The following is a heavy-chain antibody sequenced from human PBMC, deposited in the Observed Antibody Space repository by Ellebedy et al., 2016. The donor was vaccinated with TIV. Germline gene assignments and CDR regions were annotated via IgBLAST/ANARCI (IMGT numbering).Heavy chain of an antibody. CDR2: INPNSGGT. Sequence: ASVKVSXXASGYTFTGYYMHWVRQAPGQGLEWMGWINPNSGGTNYAQKFQGRVTMTRDTSISTAYMELSRLRSDDTAVYYCARGGIAAAGTRWAFDIWGQGTMVTVSS. D-gene: IGHD6-13*01. CDR3: ARGGIAAAGTRWAFDI. J-gene: IGHJ3*02. CDR1: GYTFTGYY. V-gene: IGHV1-2*02.